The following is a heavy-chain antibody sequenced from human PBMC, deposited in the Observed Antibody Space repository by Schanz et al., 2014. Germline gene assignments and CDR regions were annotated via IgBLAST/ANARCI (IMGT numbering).Heavy chain of an antibody. CDR1: GGSISSFY. J-gene: IGHJ4*02. CDR2: IYTSGST. Sequence: QVQLQESGPGLVKSSETLSLPCTVSGGSISSFYWGWIRQPAGKGLEWIGRIYTSGSTNYNPSLKSRVTISADTSKNQLSLKLTSVTAADTAVYYCASKARYTYGYDYWGQGTLVTVSS. V-gene: IGHV4-4*07. D-gene: IGHD5-18*01. CDR3: ASKARYTYGYDY.